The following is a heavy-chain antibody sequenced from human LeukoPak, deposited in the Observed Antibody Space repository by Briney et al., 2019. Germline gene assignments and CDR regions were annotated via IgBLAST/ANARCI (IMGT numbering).Heavy chain of an antibody. CDR2: IYHSGST. CDR1: GYSISSGYY. J-gene: IGHJ4*02. CDR3: ARDDPTETGYYFDY. V-gene: IGHV4-38-2*02. D-gene: IGHD3-10*01. Sequence: PSETLSLTCTVSGYSISSGYYWGWIRQPPGKGLEWIGSIYHSGSTYYNPSLKSRVTISVDTSKNQFSLKLSSVTAADTAVYYCARDDPTETGYYFDYWGQGTLVTVSS.